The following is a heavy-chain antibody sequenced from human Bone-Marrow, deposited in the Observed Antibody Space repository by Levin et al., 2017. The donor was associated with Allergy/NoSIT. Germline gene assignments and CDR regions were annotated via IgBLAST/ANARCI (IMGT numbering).Heavy chain of an antibody. CDR3: AKGSSGWSLEQDY. V-gene: IGHV3-23*01. CDR2: ISGDGGST. D-gene: IGHD6-19*01. CDR1: GLTFKNFA. J-gene: IGHJ4*02. Sequence: GGSLRLSCAVSGLTFKNFAMTWVRQAPGKGLEWVAVISGDGGSTYYADSLKGRFTISRDNSKNTLYLQMSNLRVEDTAVYYCAKGSSGWSLEQDYWGQGTLVTVSP.